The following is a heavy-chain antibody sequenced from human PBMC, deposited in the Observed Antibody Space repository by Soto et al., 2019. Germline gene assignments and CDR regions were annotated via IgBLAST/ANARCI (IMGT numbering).Heavy chain of an antibody. Sequence: EVQLVETGGGLIQPGGSLRLSCAASGFTVSSNYMSWVRQAPGKGLEWVSVIYSGGSTYYADSVKGRFTISRDNSKNTLYLQMNSLRAEDTAVYYCAREAKGQGHAFDIWGQGTMVTVSS. CDR3: AREAKGQGHAFDI. J-gene: IGHJ3*02. V-gene: IGHV3-53*02. CDR2: IYSGGST. CDR1: GFTVSSNY.